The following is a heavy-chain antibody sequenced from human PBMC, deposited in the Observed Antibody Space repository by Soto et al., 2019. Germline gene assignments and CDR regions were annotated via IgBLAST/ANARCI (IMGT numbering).Heavy chain of an antibody. CDR3: ARGRKDIVGPPDVFDI. CDR2: IDYSGSP. CDR1: GGSVNTNY. J-gene: IGHJ3*02. Sequence: TLSLTCTASGGSVNTNYWTWIRQPPGRGPEWIGNIDYSGSPHYNPSLKSRVTMSIDMSKNQFSLRLNSVTAADTAVYYCARGRKDIVGPPDVFDIWGQGTMVTVSS. V-gene: IGHV4-59*02. D-gene: IGHD2-21*01.